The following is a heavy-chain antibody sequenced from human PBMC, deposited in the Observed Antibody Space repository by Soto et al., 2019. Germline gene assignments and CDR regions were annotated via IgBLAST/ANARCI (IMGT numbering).Heavy chain of an antibody. D-gene: IGHD6-13*01. J-gene: IGHJ4*02. CDR2: INHGGST. Sequence: QVQLQQWGAGLLKPSETLSLTCAVYGGSFSAYYWTWIRQPPGKGLEWIGEINHGGSTYYNPSLKSRVTISVDTPKNHFSLKLSSVTAADTPVYYCARQFKGIAMRDYWGQGTLVTVSS. CDR1: GGSFSAYY. V-gene: IGHV4-34*01. CDR3: ARQFKGIAMRDY.